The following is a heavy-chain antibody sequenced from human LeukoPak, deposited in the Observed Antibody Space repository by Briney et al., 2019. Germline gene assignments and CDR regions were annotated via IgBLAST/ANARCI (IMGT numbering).Heavy chain of an antibody. D-gene: IGHD4-23*01. Sequence: SVKVSCKASGGTFSSYAISWVRQAPGQGLEWMGGIIPIFGTANYAQKFQGRVTITADESTSTAYMELSSLRSEDTAVYYCARDKATVVTRDYYYGMDVWGQGTTVTVSS. CDR3: ARDKATVVTRDYYYGMDV. CDR1: GGTFSSYA. J-gene: IGHJ6*02. CDR2: IIPIFGTA. V-gene: IGHV1-69*13.